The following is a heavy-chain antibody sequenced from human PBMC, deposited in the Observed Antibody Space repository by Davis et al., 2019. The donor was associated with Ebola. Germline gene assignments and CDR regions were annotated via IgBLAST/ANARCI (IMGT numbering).Heavy chain of an antibody. D-gene: IGHD5/OR15-5a*01. J-gene: IGHJ4*02. CDR1: GFTFGSSA. CDR2: ISYDGSNQ. V-gene: IGHV3-30*04. CDR3: ARDSLYGDYFDY. Sequence: GESLKISCEASGFTFGSSAMHWVRQAPGKGLEWVAVISYDGSNQYYGDSVKGRFTISRDNSKNTLYLQMYSLRAEDTAVYYCARDSLYGDYFDYWGQGTLVTVSS.